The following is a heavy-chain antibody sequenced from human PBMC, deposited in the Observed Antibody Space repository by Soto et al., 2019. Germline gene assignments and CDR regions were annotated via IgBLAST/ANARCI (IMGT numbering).Heavy chain of an antibody. J-gene: IGHJ4*02. V-gene: IGHV4-34*01. CDR2: INHSGRT. Sequence: SQTLSLTCAVYGGSFSGYYWSWIRQPPGKGLEWIGEINHSGRTNYNPSLKSRVTISVDTSKNQFSLKLSSVTAADTAVYYCASVNFDYWGQGTLVTVSS. CDR1: GGSFSGYY. CDR3: ASVNFDY.